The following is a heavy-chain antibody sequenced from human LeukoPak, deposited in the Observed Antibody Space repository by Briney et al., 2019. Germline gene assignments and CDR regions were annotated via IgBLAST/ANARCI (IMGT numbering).Heavy chain of an antibody. Sequence: GASVKVSCKASGYTFTGYYMHWVRQAPGQEVEWMGWINPNSGGTNYAQKFQGRVTMTRDTSISTAYMELSRLRSDDAAVYYCARDSPYYGSSSYNWFDPWGQGTLVTVSS. CDR2: INPNSGGT. CDR3: ARDSPYYGSSSYNWFDP. V-gene: IGHV1-2*02. CDR1: GYTFTGYY. J-gene: IGHJ5*02. D-gene: IGHD3-10*01.